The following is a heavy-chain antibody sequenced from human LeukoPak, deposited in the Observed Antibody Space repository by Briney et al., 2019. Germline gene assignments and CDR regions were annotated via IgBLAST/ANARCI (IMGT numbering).Heavy chain of an antibody. V-gene: IGHV4-59*12. D-gene: IGHD3-3*01. Sequence: PSETLSLTCTVSGGSISSYYWSWIRQPPGKGLEWIGYIYYSGSTNYNPSLKSRVTISVDTSKNQFSLKLSSVTAADTAVYYCARGGTPTNYDFWSGYYNWFDPWGQGTLVTVSS. CDR2: IYYSGST. J-gene: IGHJ5*02. CDR3: ARGGTPTNYDFWSGYYNWFDP. CDR1: GGSISSYY.